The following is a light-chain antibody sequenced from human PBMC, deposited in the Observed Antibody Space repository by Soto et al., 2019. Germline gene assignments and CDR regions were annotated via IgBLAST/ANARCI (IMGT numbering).Light chain of an antibody. CDR3: AAWDYSLNAL. CDR2: IND. Sequence: QSVLTQPPSASGTPGQRSTISCSGSSSNIGDNPVNWYQQLSGAAPKLLIYINDQRPSGVPDRFSGSKSGTSASLAISGLQPEDEADYYCAAWDYSLNALFGTGTKVTVL. CDR1: SSNIGDNP. V-gene: IGLV1-44*01. J-gene: IGLJ1*01.